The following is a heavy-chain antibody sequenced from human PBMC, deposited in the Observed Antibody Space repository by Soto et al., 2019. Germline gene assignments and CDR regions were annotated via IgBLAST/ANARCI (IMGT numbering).Heavy chain of an antibody. CDR2: VYYSVSS. CDR1: GGSISNFY. Sequence: SETLSLTCTVSGGSISNFYWSWIRQPPGKGLEWIGNVYYSVSSNYAPSLVSRVTISVDTSKNQFSLMLRSVTAADTAVYYCARRGRRYSDFLSRPQAVGAFDIWGQGTLVTVSS. J-gene: IGHJ3*02. CDR3: ARRGRRYSDFLSRPQAVGAFDI. D-gene: IGHD3-9*01. V-gene: IGHV4-59*01.